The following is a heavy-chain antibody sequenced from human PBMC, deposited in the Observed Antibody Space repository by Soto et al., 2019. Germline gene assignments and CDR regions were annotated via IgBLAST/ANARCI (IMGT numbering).Heavy chain of an antibody. Sequence: GGSLRLSCAASGFTFSSYAMSWVRQAPGKGLEWVSAISGSGGSTYYADSMKGRFTISRDNSKNTLYLQMNSLRAEDTAVYYCAKGSLGYCRGGSCRVSWGQGTLVTVSS. J-gene: IGHJ5*02. CDR2: ISGSGGST. V-gene: IGHV3-23*01. CDR1: GFTFSSYA. CDR3: AKGSLGYCRGGSCRVS. D-gene: IGHD2-15*01.